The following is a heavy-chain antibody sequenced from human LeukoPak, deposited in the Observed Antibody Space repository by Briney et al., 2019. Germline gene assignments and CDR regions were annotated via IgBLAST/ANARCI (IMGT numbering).Heavy chain of an antibody. CDR1: GFTFSSYN. Sequence: GGSLRLSCAASGFTFSSYNMNWVRQAPGKGLECIAYISSSSSTIYYADSVKGRFTISRDNAKNSVFLQMNSLRAEDTAVYYCARENYADLFDYWGQGTLVTVPS. D-gene: IGHD4-17*01. J-gene: IGHJ4*02. CDR3: ARENYADLFDY. V-gene: IGHV3-48*01. CDR2: ISSSSSTI.